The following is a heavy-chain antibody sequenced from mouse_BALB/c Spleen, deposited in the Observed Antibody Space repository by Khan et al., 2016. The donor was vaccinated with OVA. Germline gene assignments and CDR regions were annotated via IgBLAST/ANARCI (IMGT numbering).Heavy chain of an antibody. CDR3: ARGDGYYVYFAY. CDR1: GYTFTYYV. V-gene: IGHV1-77*01. J-gene: IGHJ2*01. CDR2: IYPGSDNA. D-gene: IGHD2-3*01. Sequence: QVQLKQSGPELVKPGASVKMSCKASGYTFTYYVITWVKQRTGQGLEWIGEIYPGSDNAYYNERFKGKATLTADKYSNTTHMQLSSLTSEDSAVYFCARGDGYYVYFAYWGQGTTLTVSS.